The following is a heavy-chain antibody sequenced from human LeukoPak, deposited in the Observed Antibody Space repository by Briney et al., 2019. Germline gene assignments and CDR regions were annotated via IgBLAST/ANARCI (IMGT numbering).Heavy chain of an antibody. CDR1: GYTFTSYG. Sequence: ASVKVSCKASGYTFTSYGISWVRQAPGQGLEWMGIINPSGGSTSYAQKFQGRVTMTRDMSTSTVYMELSSLRSEDTAVYYCARWGSVPGGVVPRDAFDIWGQGTMVTVSS. CDR3: ARWGSVPGGVVPRDAFDI. D-gene: IGHD4-23*01. J-gene: IGHJ3*02. CDR2: INPSGGST. V-gene: IGHV1-46*01.